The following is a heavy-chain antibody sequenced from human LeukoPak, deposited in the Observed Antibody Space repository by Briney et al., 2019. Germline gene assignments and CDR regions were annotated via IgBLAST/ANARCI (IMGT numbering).Heavy chain of an antibody. CDR3: AREGGAVTTLYYYYYMDV. CDR1: GFTFSSYS. D-gene: IGHD4-17*01. J-gene: IGHJ6*03. V-gene: IGHV3-21*01. Sequence: GGSLRLSCAASGFTFSSYSMNWVRQAPGKGLEWVSSISSSSSYIYYADSVKGRFTISRDNSKNTLYLQMNSLRAEDTAVYYCAREGGAVTTLYYYYYMDVWGKGTTVTVSS. CDR2: ISSSSSYI.